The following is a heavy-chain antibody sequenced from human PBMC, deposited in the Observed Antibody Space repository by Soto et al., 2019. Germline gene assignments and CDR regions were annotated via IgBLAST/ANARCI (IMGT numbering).Heavy chain of an antibody. CDR2: TYYRSKWYN. V-gene: IGHV6-1*01. Sequence: PSQTLSLTCAISGDSVSSNSAAWNWIRQSPSRGLEWLGRTYYRSKWYNDYAVSVKSRITINPDTSKNQFSLQLNSVTPEDTAVYYCARAVVVPAAMAEDYYYGMDVWGQGTTVTVSS. J-gene: IGHJ6*02. CDR1: GDSVSSNSAA. CDR3: ARAVVVPAAMAEDYYYGMDV. D-gene: IGHD2-2*01.